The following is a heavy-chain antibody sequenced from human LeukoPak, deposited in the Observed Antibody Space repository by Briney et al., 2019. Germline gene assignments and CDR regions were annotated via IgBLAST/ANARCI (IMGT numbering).Heavy chain of an antibody. CDR1: GGSISSGGYY. J-gene: IGHJ4*02. D-gene: IGHD1-26*01. CDR3: ARRRERRRTDRFDYFDY. CDR2: IYTSGST. Sequence: SETLSLTCTVSGGSISSGGYYWSWIRQPAGKGLEWIGRIYTSGSTNYNPSLKSRVTISVDTSKNQFSLKLSSVTAANTAVYCCARRRERRRTDRFDYFDYWGQGALVAVSS. V-gene: IGHV4-61*02.